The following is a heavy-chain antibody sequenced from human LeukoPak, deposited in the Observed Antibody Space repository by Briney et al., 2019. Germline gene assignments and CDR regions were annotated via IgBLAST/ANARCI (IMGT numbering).Heavy chain of an antibody. D-gene: IGHD1-1*01. CDR1: GYTFTGYY. Sequence: VASVKVSCKASGYTFTGYYMHWVRQAPGQGLEWMGWINPNSGGTNYAQKFQGRVTMTRDTSISTAYMELSRLRSDDTAVYYCARSTGTTPENAFDIWGQGTMVTVSS. CDR2: INPNSGGT. V-gene: IGHV1-2*02. CDR3: ARSTGTTPENAFDI. J-gene: IGHJ3*02.